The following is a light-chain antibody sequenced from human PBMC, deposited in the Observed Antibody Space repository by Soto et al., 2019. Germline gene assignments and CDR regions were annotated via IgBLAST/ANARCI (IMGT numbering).Light chain of an antibody. CDR1: QSVSNN. J-gene: IGKJ1*01. CDR2: GAS. V-gene: IGKV3-15*01. CDR3: QQYNNWWT. Sequence: EIVMTQSPATLSVSPGERATLSCRASQSVSNNLAWYQKKPGQAPRLLIYGASTRATGIPARFSGSGSGTEFTLTIRSLQSEDFAFYYCQQYNNWWTFGHGTRVDIK.